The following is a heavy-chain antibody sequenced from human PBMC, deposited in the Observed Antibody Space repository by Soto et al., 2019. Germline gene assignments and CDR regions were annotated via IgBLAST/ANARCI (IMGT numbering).Heavy chain of an antibody. CDR3: ARGYCSGGSCYSGGAFDI. Sequence: QVQLVQSGAEVKKPGSSVKVSCKASGGTFSSYTISWVRQAPGQGLEWMGRIIPILGIANYAQKFQGRVTITADKSTSTAYRELSSLRSEDTAVYYCARGYCSGGSCYSGGAFDIWGQGTMVTVSS. V-gene: IGHV1-69*02. D-gene: IGHD2-15*01. CDR1: GGTFSSYT. CDR2: IIPILGIA. J-gene: IGHJ3*02.